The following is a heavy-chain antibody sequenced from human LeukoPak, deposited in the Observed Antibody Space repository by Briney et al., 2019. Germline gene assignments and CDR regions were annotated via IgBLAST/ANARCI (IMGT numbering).Heavy chain of an antibody. Sequence: ASVKVSCKASGYTFTGYYMHWVRQAPGQGLEWMGWINPNSGGTNYAQKFQGRVTMTRDPSTRTAYMELSRLRSDDPAVYYCARAPWIQIWLRSNWFDPWGQGTLVTVSS. CDR2: INPNSGGT. J-gene: IGHJ5*02. CDR1: GYTFTGYY. D-gene: IGHD5-18*01. V-gene: IGHV1-2*02. CDR3: ARAPWIQIWLRSNWFDP.